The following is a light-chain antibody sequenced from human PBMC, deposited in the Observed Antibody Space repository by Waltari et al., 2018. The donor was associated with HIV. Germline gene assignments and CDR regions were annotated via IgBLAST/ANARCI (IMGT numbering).Light chain of an antibody. CDR3: MQDFNYPRT. CDR2: SAS. V-gene: IGKV1-6*01. Sequence: AIQMTQSPPSLSASVGDRVTISCRASQDIGNDLGWYQQQPGKPPKLLIYSASRLQSGVASRFRGSGSGTDFTLTITSLQPDDFGTYYCMQDFNYPRTFGEGTTVEIK. J-gene: IGKJ4*02. CDR1: QDIGND.